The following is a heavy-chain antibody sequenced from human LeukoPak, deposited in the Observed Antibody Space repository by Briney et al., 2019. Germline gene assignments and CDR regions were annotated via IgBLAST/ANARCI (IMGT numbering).Heavy chain of an antibody. V-gene: IGHV1-69*01. CDR3: ASRKAIVVVPAAILRYYYYGMDV. CDR2: IIPIFGTA. Sequence: GSSVKVSCKASGGTFSSYAISWVRQAPGQGLEWMGGIIPIFGTANYAQKFQGRVTITADESTSTAYMEPSSLRSEDTAVYYCASRKAIVVVPAAILRYYYYGMDVWGQGTTVTVSS. CDR1: GGTFSSYA. D-gene: IGHD2-2*02. J-gene: IGHJ6*02.